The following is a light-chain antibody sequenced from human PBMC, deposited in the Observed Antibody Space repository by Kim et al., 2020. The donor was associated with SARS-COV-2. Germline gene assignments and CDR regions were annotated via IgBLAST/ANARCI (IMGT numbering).Light chain of an antibody. J-gene: IGLJ2*01. Sequence: QSALTQPASVSGFVGQSITISCTGTSNDVGSYNHVSWYQQHPGKAPKLLIYDVSNRPSGVSNRFSGSKSGNTASLTISGLQPEDEADYYCNSYTSSSTLAFGGGTNLTVL. CDR3: NSYTSSSTLA. CDR1: SNDVGSYNH. CDR2: DVS. V-gene: IGLV2-14*03.